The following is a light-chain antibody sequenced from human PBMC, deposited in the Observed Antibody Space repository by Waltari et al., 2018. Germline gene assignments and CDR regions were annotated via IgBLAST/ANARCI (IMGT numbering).Light chain of an antibody. J-gene: IGLJ3*02. Sequence: QSALTQPRSVSGSPGQSVTISCTGTSSDVGGYNYVSWYQQHPGKAPKLMIYDVSKRPSGVPDLFSGSKSGNTASLTISGLQAEDEADYYCCSYAGSYLWVFGGGTKLTVL. CDR3: CSYAGSYLWV. CDR1: SSDVGGYNY. V-gene: IGLV2-11*01. CDR2: DVS.